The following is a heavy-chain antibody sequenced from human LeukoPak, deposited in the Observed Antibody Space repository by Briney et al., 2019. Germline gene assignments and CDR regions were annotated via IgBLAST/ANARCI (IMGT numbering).Heavy chain of an antibody. CDR3: ARVNDILTGYTTPYYYYGMDV. CDR1: GYTFTSYG. CDR2: ISAYNGNT. Sequence: EASVKVSCKASGYTFTSYGISWVRQAPGQGLEWMGWISAYNGNTNYAQKLQGRVTMTTDTSTSTAHMELRSLRSDDTAVYYCARVNDILTGYTTPYYYYGMDVWGQGTTVTVSS. J-gene: IGHJ6*02. V-gene: IGHV1-18*01. D-gene: IGHD3-9*01.